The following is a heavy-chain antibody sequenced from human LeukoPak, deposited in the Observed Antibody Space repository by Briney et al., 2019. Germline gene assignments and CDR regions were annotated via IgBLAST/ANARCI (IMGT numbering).Heavy chain of an antibody. CDR3: ARGIPLSRRAEYFQH. D-gene: IGHD5-18*01. J-gene: IGHJ1*01. CDR1: GGSISSGSYY. CDR2: IYTSGST. V-gene: IGHV4-61*02. Sequence: SETLSLTCTVSGGSISSGSYYWSWIRQPAGKGLEWIGRIYTSGSTNYNPSLKSRVTISVDTSKNQFSLKLSSVTAADTAVYYCARGIPLSRRAEYFQHWGQGTLVTVSS.